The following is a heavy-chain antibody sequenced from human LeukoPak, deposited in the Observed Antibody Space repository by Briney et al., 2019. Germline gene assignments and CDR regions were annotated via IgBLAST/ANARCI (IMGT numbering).Heavy chain of an antibody. V-gene: IGHV3-7*01. Sequence: GGSLRLSCAASGFTFSSYWMSWVRQAPGKGLEWVANIKQDGSEKYYVDSVKGRFTISRDNAKNSLYLQMNSLRAEDTAVYYCARIPIGYCSGGSCYSPDYWGQGTLDTVSS. CDR3: ARIPIGYCSGGSCYSPDY. J-gene: IGHJ4*02. CDR1: GFTFSSYW. D-gene: IGHD2-15*01. CDR2: IKQDGSEK.